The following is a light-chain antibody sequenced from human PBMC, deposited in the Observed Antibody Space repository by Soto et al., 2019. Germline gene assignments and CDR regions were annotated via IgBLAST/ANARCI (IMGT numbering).Light chain of an antibody. CDR3: QQYNNSALT. J-gene: IGKJ2*01. CDR2: GAS. CDR1: QSVSSY. Sequence: EIVMTQSPATLSVSPGERATLSCRASQSVSSYLAWYQQKPGQAPRLLIYGASTRATGIPARFSGSGSGTDFTLTISSLEPEDFAVYYCQQYNNSALTLGRGTKLEIK. V-gene: IGKV3D-15*01.